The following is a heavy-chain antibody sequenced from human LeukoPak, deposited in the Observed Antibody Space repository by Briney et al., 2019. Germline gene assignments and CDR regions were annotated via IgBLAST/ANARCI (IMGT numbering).Heavy chain of an antibody. CDR3: AREEGNWLDP. J-gene: IGHJ5*02. D-gene: IGHD3-10*01. CDR2: IWTGGST. CDR1: GDSINNYY. Sequence: PSETLSLTCTVSGDSINNYYWSWIRQAAGEGLEWIGHIWTGGSTKYNPSLKSRVTMSADTSKNQLSLKLYSVTAADTAVYYCAREEGNWLDPWGQGSLVAVSS. V-gene: IGHV4-4*07.